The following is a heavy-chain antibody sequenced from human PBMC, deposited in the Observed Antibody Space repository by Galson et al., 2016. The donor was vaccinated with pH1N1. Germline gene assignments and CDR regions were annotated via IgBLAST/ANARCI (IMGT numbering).Heavy chain of an antibody. V-gene: IGHV4-39*01. CDR2: IYDSGTT. J-gene: IGHJ4*02. Sequence: ETLSLTCTVSGGSIRAYSYYWDWIRQSPGKGLEWIGSIYDSGTTYYNLSLKSRLSFSIDTSKNPFALRLSSSTAADTAVYYCARRRYYGSGIAYWDYFDYWGLGTLVTVSS. CDR3: ARRRYYGSGIAYWDYFDY. CDR1: GGSIRAYSYY. D-gene: IGHD3-10*01.